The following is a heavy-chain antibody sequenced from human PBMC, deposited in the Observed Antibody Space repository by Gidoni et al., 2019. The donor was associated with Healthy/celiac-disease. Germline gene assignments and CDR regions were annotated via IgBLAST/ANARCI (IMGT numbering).Heavy chain of an antibody. CDR1: GFTFGEYA. D-gene: IGHD1-1*01. V-gene: IGHV3-49*04. J-gene: IGHJ4*02. CDR2: IRSKAYGGTT. CDR3: TRDNEWSFLGRVVTTGTTYGDY. Sequence: EVQLVESGGGLVQPGRSLRLSCTASGFTFGEYAMSWVRQAPGKGLEWVGFIRSKAYGGTTEYAASVKGRFTISRDDSKSIAYLQMNSLKTEDTAVYYCTRDNEWSFLGRVVTTGTTYGDYWGQGTLVTVSS.